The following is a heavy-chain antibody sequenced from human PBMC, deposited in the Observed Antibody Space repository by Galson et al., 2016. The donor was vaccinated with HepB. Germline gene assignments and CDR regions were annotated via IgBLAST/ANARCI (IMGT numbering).Heavy chain of an antibody. CDR2: IYSSGDT. Sequence: SLRLSCAASGFIVSTNYMTWVRQAPGKGLEWVSIIYSSGDTYYADSVQGRFTISRDNSKNTLYLQMNSLRVVDTAVYYCASPVPLGDWGQGTLVTVSS. D-gene: IGHD2-21*01. J-gene: IGHJ4*02. CDR3: ASPVPLGD. CDR1: GFIVSTNY. V-gene: IGHV3-53*01.